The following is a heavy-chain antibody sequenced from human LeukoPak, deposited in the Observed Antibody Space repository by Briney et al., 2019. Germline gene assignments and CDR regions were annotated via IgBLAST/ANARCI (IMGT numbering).Heavy chain of an antibody. Sequence: ASVKVSCKASGGTFSSYAISWVRQAPGQGLEWMGGIIPIFGTANYAQKFQGRVTITTDESTSTAYMELSSLRSEDTAVYYCARDQNNWFDPWGQGTLVTVSS. CDR2: IIPIFGTA. J-gene: IGHJ5*02. CDR3: ARDQNNWFDP. V-gene: IGHV1-69*05. CDR1: GGTFSSYA.